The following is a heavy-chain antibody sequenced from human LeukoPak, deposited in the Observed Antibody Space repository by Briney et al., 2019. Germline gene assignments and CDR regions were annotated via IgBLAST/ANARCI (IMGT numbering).Heavy chain of an antibody. V-gene: IGHV4-39*07. CDR3: ARGGRLYSARAFDI. J-gene: IGHJ3*02. D-gene: IGHD2-15*01. CDR1: GGSISSSSYY. Sequence: SETLSLTCTVSGGSISSSSYYWGWIRQPPGKGLEWIGSIYYSGSTYYNPSLKSRVTISVDTSKNQFSLKLSSVTAADTAVYYCARGGRLYSARAFDIWGQGTMVTVSS. CDR2: IYYSGST.